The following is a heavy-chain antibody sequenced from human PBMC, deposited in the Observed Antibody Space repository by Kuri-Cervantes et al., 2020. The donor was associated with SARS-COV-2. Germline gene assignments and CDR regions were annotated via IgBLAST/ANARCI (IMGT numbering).Heavy chain of an antibody. CDR2: ISSNGGST. J-gene: IGHJ6*02. CDR3: VKEGELWYSSSWYPSGDYYYYGMDV. CDR1: GFTFSSYA. V-gene: IGHV3-64D*08. D-gene: IGHD6-13*01. Sequence: GGSLRLSCSASGFTFSSYAMHWVRQAPGKGLEYVSAISSNGGSTYYADSVKGRFTISRDNSKNTLYLQMSSLRAEDTAVYYCVKEGELWYSSSWYPSGDYYYYGMDVWGQGTTVTVPS.